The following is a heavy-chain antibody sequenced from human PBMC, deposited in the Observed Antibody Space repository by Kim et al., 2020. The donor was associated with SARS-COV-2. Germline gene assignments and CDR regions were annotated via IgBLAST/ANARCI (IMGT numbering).Heavy chain of an antibody. J-gene: IGHJ4*02. CDR1: GGSFSGYY. Sequence: SETLSLTCAVYGGSFSGYYWSWIRQPPGKGLEWIGEINHSGSTNYNPSLKSRVTISVDTSKNQFSLKLSSVTAADTAVYYCARLKYGSGILAPPDYWGQGTLVTVSS. D-gene: IGHD3-10*01. CDR2: INHSGST. V-gene: IGHV4-34*01. CDR3: ARLKYGSGILAPPDY.